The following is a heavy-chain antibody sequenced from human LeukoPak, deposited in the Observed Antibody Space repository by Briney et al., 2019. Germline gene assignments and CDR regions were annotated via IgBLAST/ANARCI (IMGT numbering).Heavy chain of an antibody. CDR3: AKSYYDSSGYRGDFDY. J-gene: IGHJ4*02. CDR1: GFTFRSYA. Sequence: GGSLRLSCAASGFTFRSYAMHWVRQAPGKGLEWVAVTSYDGSNKYYADSVEGRFTISRDNSKNTLYLQMNSLRTEDTAVYYCAKSYYDSSGYRGDFDYWGQGTLVTVSS. CDR2: TSYDGSNK. D-gene: IGHD3-22*01. V-gene: IGHV3-30*04.